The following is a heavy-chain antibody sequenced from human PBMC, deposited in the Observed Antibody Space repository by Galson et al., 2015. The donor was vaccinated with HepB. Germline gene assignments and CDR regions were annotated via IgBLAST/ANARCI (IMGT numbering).Heavy chain of an antibody. CDR3: ARDFSFDY. J-gene: IGHJ4*02. V-gene: IGHV3-21*01. CDR2: ISSTSSYM. Sequence: SLRLSCAASGFTFSTYTMNWVRQAPGKGLEWVSSISSTSSYMYYADSLKGRFTISRDNAKNSLYLQMNSLRAEDTAVYYCARDFSFDYWGQGTLVTVSS. CDR1: GFTFSTYT.